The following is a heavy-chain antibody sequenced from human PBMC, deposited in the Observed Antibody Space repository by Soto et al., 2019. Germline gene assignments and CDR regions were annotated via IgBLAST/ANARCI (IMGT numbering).Heavy chain of an antibody. Sequence: EVQLLESGGGLVQPGGSLRLSCAASGFTFSSYAMSWVRQAPGKGLEWVSAISGSGGSTYYADSVKGRFTISRDNSKNTLYLQMNSLRAEDTAVYYCAKDRGPRAAAASPNWFDPWGQGTLVTVSS. CDR2: ISGSGGST. CDR1: GFTFSSYA. CDR3: AKDRGPRAAAASPNWFDP. V-gene: IGHV3-23*01. J-gene: IGHJ5*02. D-gene: IGHD6-13*01.